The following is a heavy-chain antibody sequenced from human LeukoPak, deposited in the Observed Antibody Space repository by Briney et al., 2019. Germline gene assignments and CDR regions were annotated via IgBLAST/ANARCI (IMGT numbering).Heavy chain of an antibody. V-gene: IGHV4-39*01. D-gene: IGHD1-26*01. CDR2: IYYSGST. CDR1: GGSISSSRYY. CDR3: ARLRELRTGGY. J-gene: IGHJ4*02. Sequence: SETQSLTCTVSGGSISSSRYYWGWIRQPPGKGLEWIGTIYYSGSTYYNPSLKSRVTISVDTSKNQFSLKLSSVTAADTAVYYCARLRELRTGGYWGQGTLVTVSS.